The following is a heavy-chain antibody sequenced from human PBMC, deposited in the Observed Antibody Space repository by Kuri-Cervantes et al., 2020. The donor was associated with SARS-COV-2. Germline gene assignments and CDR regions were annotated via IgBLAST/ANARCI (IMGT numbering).Heavy chain of an antibody. D-gene: IGHD3-3*01. Sequence: LSLTCAASGFTFSSYAMHWVRQAPGKGLEWVAVISYDGSNKYYADSVKGRFTISRDNAKNSLYLQMNSLRAEDTAVYYCARDPTLDYDFWSGYYIWFDPWGQGTLVTVSS. CDR3: ARDPTLDYDFWSGYYIWFDP. CDR1: GFTFSSYA. V-gene: IGHV3-30-3*01. CDR2: ISYDGSNK. J-gene: IGHJ5*02.